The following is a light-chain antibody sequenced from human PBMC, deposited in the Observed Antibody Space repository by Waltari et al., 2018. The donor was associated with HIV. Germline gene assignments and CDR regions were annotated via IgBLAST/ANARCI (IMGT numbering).Light chain of an antibody. J-gene: IGLJ3*02. V-gene: IGLV1-47*01. CDR2: KNN. Sequence: QSVVTQPPSASGTPGQRVTTSCSGSASNIGSNYVYWYQDLPGTAPKLLIYKNNQRSSGVPDRFSGSKSDTSASLAISGLRSEDEADYYCASWDDNLNSWVFGGGTKLTVL. CDR3: ASWDDNLNSWV. CDR1: ASNIGSNY.